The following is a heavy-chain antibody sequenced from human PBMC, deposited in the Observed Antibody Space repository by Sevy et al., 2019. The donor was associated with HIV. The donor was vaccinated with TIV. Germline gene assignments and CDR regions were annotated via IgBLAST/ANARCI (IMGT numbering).Heavy chain of an antibody. CDR1: GFTFASYD. CDR3: SCVSGWYLRYGMDV. J-gene: IGHJ6*02. D-gene: IGHD6-19*01. Sequence: ASVKVSCKASGFTFASYDIYWVRQATGQGLEWMGWMNTNTGNTGFAQKFQGRVTMTRNISITTAYMELSNLRSEETAVYYCSCVSGWYLRYGMDVWGQGTTVTVSS. CDR2: MNTNTGNT. V-gene: IGHV1-8*02.